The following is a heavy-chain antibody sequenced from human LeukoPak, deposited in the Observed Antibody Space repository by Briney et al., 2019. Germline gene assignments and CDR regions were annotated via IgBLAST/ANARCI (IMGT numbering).Heavy chain of an antibody. CDR1: GGSISSGSYY. Sequence: PSETLSLTCTVSGGSISSGSYYWSWIRQPAGKGLEWIGRIYTSGSTNYNPSLKSRVTMSVDTSKTQFSLKLSSVTAADTAVYYCAREGQWKIIRALDYWGQGTLVTVSS. CDR2: IYTSGST. D-gene: IGHD6-19*01. CDR3: AREGQWKIIRALDY. V-gene: IGHV4-61*02. J-gene: IGHJ4*02.